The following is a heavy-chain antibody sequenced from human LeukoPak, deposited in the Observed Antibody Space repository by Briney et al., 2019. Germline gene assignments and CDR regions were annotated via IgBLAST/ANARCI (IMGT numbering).Heavy chain of an antibody. Sequence: GASVKVSCKASGHTFTDYFMHWVRQAPGQGLEWMGWINPNSGGTHYAQKFQGRVTMTRDTSISTAYVELSRLRSDGTAVYYCARDPGYSSPRGDYWGQGTLVTVSS. V-gene: IGHV1-2*02. CDR1: GHTFTDYF. CDR3: ARDPGYSSPRGDY. D-gene: IGHD5-18*01. J-gene: IGHJ4*02. CDR2: INPNSGGT.